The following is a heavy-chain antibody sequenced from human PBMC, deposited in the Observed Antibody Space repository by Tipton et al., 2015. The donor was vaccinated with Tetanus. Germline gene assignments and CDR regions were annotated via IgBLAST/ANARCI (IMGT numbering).Heavy chain of an antibody. Sequence: TLSLTCTVSGGSISGSYWNWIRQPPGKGLEWIGYVYYSGSTFYNPSLKSRVTISVDTSNNQFSLRLSSVTAADTAVYYCARDQGGGRVARLNWFGPWGQGTLVTVSS. CDR2: VYYSGST. CDR1: GGSISGSY. D-gene: IGHD3-16*01. J-gene: IGHJ5*02. CDR3: ARDQGGGRVARLNWFGP. V-gene: IGHV4-59*12.